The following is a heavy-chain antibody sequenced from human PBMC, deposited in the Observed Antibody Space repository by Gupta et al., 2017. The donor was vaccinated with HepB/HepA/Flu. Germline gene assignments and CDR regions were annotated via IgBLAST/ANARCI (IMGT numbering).Heavy chain of an antibody. J-gene: IGHJ6*02. Sequence: EVQLVESGGGLVQPGGSLRLSCSASGFTFSSYEMNWVRQAPGKGLEWISYISSGTTISYADTVKGRFTISRDNAKNSLYLQMNSLRAEDTAVYYCARETGTDSSGYLAFYALDVWGQGTTVTVSS. V-gene: IGHV3-48*03. CDR2: ISSGTTI. CDR1: GFTFSSYE. D-gene: IGHD3-22*01. CDR3: ARETGTDSSGYLAFYALDV.